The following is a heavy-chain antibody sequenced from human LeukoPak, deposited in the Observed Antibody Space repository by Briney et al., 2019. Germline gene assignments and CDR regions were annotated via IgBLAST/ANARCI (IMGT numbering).Heavy chain of an antibody. V-gene: IGHV1-2*02. J-gene: IGHJ4*02. CDR3: ARVPRRSFGIAVSGWIDY. CDR1: GYTFTDYY. CDR2: IDPKSGAT. D-gene: IGHD6-19*01. Sequence: ASVKVSCTASGYTFTDYYLHWVRQAPGQGLEWMGWIDPKSGATNYAQKFQGRVTMTGDTSITTAFMELSSLRSDDTAVYYCARVPRRSFGIAVSGWIDYWGQGALVTVSS.